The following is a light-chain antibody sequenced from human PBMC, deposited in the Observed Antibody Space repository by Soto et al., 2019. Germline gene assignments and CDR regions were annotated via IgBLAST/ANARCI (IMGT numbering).Light chain of an antibody. CDR2: EVS. V-gene: IGLV2-14*01. Sequence: QSVLTQPASVSGSPGQSITISCTGTSSDVGGYNYVSWYQQHPGKAPKLMIYEVSNRPSGVSNRFSGSKSGNTASLTISGLQAEDEADYYCSSYTSSSTLCVFGTGTKVTVX. CDR3: SSYTSSSTLCV. J-gene: IGLJ1*01. CDR1: SSDVGGYNY.